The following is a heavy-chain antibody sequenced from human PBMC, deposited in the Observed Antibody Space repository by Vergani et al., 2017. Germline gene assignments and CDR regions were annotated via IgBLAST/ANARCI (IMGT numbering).Heavy chain of an antibody. D-gene: IGHD3-9*01. CDR1: GFTVSSNY. CDR3: ARVVXQTGYYEGPYSYYYMDV. Sequence: EVQLVESGGGLIQPGGSLRLSCAASGFTVSSNYMSWVRQAPGKGLEWVSVIYSGGRTYYADSVKGRFTISSDNSKNTLYLQMNSLRAEDAAVYYCARVVXQTGYYEGPYSYYYMDVWGRGTTVTVSS. CDR2: IYSGGRT. J-gene: IGHJ6*03. V-gene: IGHV3-53*01.